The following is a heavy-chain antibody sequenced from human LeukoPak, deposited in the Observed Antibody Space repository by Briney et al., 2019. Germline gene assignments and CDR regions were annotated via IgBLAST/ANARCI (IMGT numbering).Heavy chain of an antibody. CDR1: GFTFAEYT. J-gene: IGHJ4*02. Sequence: GGSLRLSCAASGFTFAEYTMHWLRQAPGKGLEWVSLISWNGARIHYGDSVKGRFTISRDNSKNSLYLQMNSLRTEDTALYYCVKDLVAASENVRGWYPMDYWGQGTLVTVSS. D-gene: IGHD6-19*01. V-gene: IGHV3-43*01. CDR2: ISWNGARI. CDR3: VKDLVAASENVRGWYPMDY.